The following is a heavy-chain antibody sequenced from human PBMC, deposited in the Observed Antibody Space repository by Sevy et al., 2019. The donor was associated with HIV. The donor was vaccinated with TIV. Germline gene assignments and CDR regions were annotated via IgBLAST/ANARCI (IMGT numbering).Heavy chain of an antibody. CDR2: IIPIFGTA. J-gene: IGHJ6*02. CDR1: GGTFSSYA. D-gene: IGHD6-6*01. CDR3: ALRSYLRYYYYGMDV. V-gene: IGHV1-69*13. Sequence: ASVKVSCKASGGTFSSYAISWVRQAPGQGLEWMGGIIPIFGTANYAQKFQGRVTITADESTSTAYMELSSLRSEDTAVYYCALRSYLRYYYYGMDVWGRGTTVTVSS.